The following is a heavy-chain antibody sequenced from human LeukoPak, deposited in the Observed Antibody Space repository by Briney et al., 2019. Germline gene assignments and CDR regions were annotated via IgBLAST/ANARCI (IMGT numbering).Heavy chain of an antibody. Sequence: GGSLRLSCAASGFTFSSYGMHWVRQAPGKGLEWVSYISGSTNTIYYADSAKGRFSISRDNAKKSLYLQVNSLRAEDTAVYYCARKWELLGNDAFDIWGQGTMVTVSS. CDR1: GFTFSSYG. J-gene: IGHJ3*02. CDR2: ISGSTNTI. V-gene: IGHV3-48*04. CDR3: ARKWELLGNDAFDI. D-gene: IGHD1-26*01.